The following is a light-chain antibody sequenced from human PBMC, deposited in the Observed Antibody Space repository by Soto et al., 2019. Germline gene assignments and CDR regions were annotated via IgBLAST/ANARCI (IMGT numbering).Light chain of an antibody. CDR1: QNVASN. CDR2: ASS. J-gene: IGKJ4*01. CDR3: QQYYHWGLS. Sequence: VMTQSPATLSVSPGEGVTLFCRASQNVASNIAWYQVKPAQPPRLLIYASSTRATGIPATLSGSGSGTQFSLTISSLQSEDSAVYYCQQYYHWGLSFGGGTKVEI. V-gene: IGKV3D-15*01.